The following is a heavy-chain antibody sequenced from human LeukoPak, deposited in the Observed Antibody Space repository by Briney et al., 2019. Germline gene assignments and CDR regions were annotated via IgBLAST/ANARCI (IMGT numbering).Heavy chain of an antibody. CDR1: GYNFTTYW. J-gene: IGHJ4*02. D-gene: IGHD1-26*01. V-gene: IGHV5-51*01. Sequence: GESLKISCQGSGYNFTTYWIGWVRQMPGKGLEWMGIIYPGDSDTRYSPSFQGQVTISADKSISTAYLQWSSLKASDTAMYYCARRAEWENIGDYWGQGTLVTVSS. CDR3: ARRAEWENIGDY. CDR2: IYPGDSDT.